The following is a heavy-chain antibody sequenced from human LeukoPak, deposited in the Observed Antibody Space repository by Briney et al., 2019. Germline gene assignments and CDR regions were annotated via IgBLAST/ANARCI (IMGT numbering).Heavy chain of an antibody. Sequence: SMKVSCKASGYTFTTYGISWVRQAPGQGLEWMGGIIPLFDTADYAQKFQGRLTITADESTSTAYMELSSLRPEDTAVYYCARDLVGSHTGYSSGAWDYWGQGTLVTVSS. J-gene: IGHJ4*02. D-gene: IGHD3-9*01. CDR1: GYTFTTYG. CDR2: IIPLFDTA. V-gene: IGHV1-69*13. CDR3: ARDLVGSHTGYSSGAWDY.